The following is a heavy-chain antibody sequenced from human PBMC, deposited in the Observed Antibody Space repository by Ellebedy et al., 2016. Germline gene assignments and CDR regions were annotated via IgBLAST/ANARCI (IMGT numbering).Heavy chain of an antibody. CDR3: ARDRGSGNGNFDY. J-gene: IGHJ4*02. D-gene: IGHD3-10*01. CDR1: GGSISSGGYY. Sequence: LRLSCTVSGGSISSGGYYWSWIRQHPGKGLEWIGYIYYSGSTYYNPSLKSRVTISVDTSKNQFSLKLSSVTAADTAVYYCARDRGSGNGNFDYWGQGTLVTVSS. CDR2: IYYSGST. V-gene: IGHV4-31*03.